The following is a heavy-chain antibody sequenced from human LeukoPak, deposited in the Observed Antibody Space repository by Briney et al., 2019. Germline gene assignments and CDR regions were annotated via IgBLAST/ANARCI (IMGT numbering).Heavy chain of an antibody. Sequence: ASVKVSCRASGYSFTNFDINWVRQATGQGLEWMGWMNPNSGNKGYAQKFQGRVTMTMNTSITTAYMELSSLRSEDTAVYYCARGPQWRGDYYYMDVWGRGTTVTVSS. J-gene: IGHJ6*03. CDR1: GYSFTNFD. D-gene: IGHD6-19*01. CDR3: ARGPQWRGDYYYMDV. V-gene: IGHV1-8*01. CDR2: MNPNSGNK.